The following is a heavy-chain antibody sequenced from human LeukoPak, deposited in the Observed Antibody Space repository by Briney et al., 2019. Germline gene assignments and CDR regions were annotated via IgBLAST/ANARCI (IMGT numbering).Heavy chain of an antibody. J-gene: IGHJ4*02. CDR3: ARVQEMATIFTDYYFDY. CDR2: IIPILGIA. Sequence: SVKVSCKASGGTFSSYAISWVRQAPGQGLEWMGRIIPILGIANYAQKFQGRVTITADKSTSTAYMELSSLRSEDTAVYYCARVQEMATIFTDYYFDYWGQGTLVTVSS. V-gene: IGHV1-69*04. CDR1: GGTFSSYA. D-gene: IGHD5-24*01.